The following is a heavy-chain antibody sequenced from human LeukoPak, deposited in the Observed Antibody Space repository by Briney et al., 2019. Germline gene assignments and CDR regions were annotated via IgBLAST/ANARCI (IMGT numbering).Heavy chain of an antibody. Sequence: PGGSLRLSCAASGFTFSSYWMSWVRQAPGKGLEWVANIKQDGSEKYYVDSVKGRFTISRDNAKNSLYLQMNSLRAEDTAVYYCARACYGGNSCLDYWGQGTLVTVSS. V-gene: IGHV3-7*01. D-gene: IGHD4-23*01. CDR1: GFTFSSYW. CDR3: ARACYGGNSCLDY. CDR2: IKQDGSEK. J-gene: IGHJ4*02.